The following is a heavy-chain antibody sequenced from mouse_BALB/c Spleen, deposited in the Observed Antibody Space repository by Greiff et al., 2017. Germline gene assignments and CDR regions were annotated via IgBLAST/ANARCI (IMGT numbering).Heavy chain of an antibody. D-gene: IGHD1-1*01. V-gene: IGHV5-12-1*01. J-gene: IGHJ2*01. CDR2: ISSGGGST. Sequence: EVQVVESGGGLVKPGGSLKLSCAASGFAFSSYDMSWVRQTPEKRLEWVAYISSGGGSTYYPDTVKGRFTISRDNAKNTLYLQMSSLKSEDTAMYYCARRDITTAFDYWGQGTTLTVSS. CDR3: ARRDITTAFDY. CDR1: GFAFSSYD.